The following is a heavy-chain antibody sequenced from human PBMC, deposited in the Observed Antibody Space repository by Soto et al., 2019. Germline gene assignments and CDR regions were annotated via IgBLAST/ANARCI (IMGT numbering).Heavy chain of an antibody. D-gene: IGHD2-21*02. V-gene: IGHV3-7*01. Sequence: EVQLVESGGGLVQPGGSLRLSCTASGITLSRDWMTWVRQAPGKGLEWVASIKPDGSGEYYLDSVKGRFTISRDNTKNSLYLQANSLRAVDTAMYFCAKLLNAVTALDYWGQGTLVTVSS. CDR3: AKLLNAVTALDY. CDR1: GITLSRDW. J-gene: IGHJ4*02. CDR2: IKPDGSGE.